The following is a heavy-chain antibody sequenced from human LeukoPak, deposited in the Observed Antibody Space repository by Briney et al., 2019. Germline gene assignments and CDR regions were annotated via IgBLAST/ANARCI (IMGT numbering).Heavy chain of an antibody. CDR1: GGSISSGDYY. D-gene: IGHD6-19*01. CDR2: IYYSGST. V-gene: IGHV4-30-4*08. CDR3: ARETIAVAAPDY. Sequence: PSQTLSLTCTVSGGSISSGDYYWSWIRQPPGKGLEWIGYIYYSGSTYYNPSLKSRVTISVDTSNNQFSLKLSSVTAADTAVYYCARETIAVAAPDYWGQGTLVTVSS. J-gene: IGHJ4*02.